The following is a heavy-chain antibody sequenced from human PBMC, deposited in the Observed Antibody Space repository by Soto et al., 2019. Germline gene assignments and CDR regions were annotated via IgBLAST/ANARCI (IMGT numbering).Heavy chain of an antibody. J-gene: IGHJ5*02. D-gene: IGHD3-22*01. V-gene: IGHV4-4*01. CDR3: ARAHLYYYDSTDLGWFDP. CDR1: GGSISSSNW. CDR2: IYHSGST. Sequence: SETLSLTCAVSGGSISSSNWWSWVRQPPGKGLEWIGEIYHSGSTNYNPSLKSRVTISVDKSKNQFSLKLSSVTAADTAVYCCARAHLYYYDSTDLGWFDPWGQGTLVTVSS.